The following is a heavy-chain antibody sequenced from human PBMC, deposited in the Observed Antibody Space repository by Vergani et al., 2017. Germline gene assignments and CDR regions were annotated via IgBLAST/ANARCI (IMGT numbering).Heavy chain of an antibody. CDR3: ARDSGGYYFGN. CDR1: GGSFSGYY. J-gene: IGHJ4*02. D-gene: IGHD2-21*01. Sequence: QVQLQQWGAGLLKPSETLPLTCAVYGGSFSGYYWSWIRQPPGKGLEWIGEINHSGSTNYNPSLKSRVTISVDTSKNQFSLKLSSVTAADTAVYYCARDSGGYYFGNWGQGTLVTVSS. CDR2: INHSGST. V-gene: IGHV4-34*01.